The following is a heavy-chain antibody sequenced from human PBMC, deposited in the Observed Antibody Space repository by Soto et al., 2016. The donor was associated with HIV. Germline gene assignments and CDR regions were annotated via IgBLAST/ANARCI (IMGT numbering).Heavy chain of an antibody. J-gene: IGHJ4*02. CDR2: ISSSSSYI. CDR1: GFTFSSYS. V-gene: IGHV3-21*01. D-gene: IGHD3-3*01. CDR3: ARDGDVWSGYYFHGGVSD. Sequence: EVQLVESGGGLVKPGGSLRLSCAASGFTFSSYSMNWVRQAPGKGLEWVSSISSSSSYIYYADSVKGRFTISRDNAKNSLYLQMNSLRAEDTAVYYCARDGDVWSGYYFHGGVSDWGQGTLVTVSS.